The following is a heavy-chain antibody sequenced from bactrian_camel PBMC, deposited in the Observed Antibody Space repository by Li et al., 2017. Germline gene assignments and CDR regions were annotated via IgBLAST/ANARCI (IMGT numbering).Heavy chain of an antibody. J-gene: IGHJ4*01. CDR2: IYTSDGTT. D-gene: IGHD5*01. CDR3: AAEGYGFHCGEKYKF. Sequence: HVQLVESGGGSVQPGGSLRLSCAGSGFTFTKNWIHWVRQAPGKELEWVSSIYTSDGTTNSADSVKGRFTISRDDYKMTLYLQMNDLRPNDTAAYYCAAEGYGFHCGEKYKFWGQGTQVTVS. CDR1: GFTFTKNW. V-gene: IGHV3S1*01.